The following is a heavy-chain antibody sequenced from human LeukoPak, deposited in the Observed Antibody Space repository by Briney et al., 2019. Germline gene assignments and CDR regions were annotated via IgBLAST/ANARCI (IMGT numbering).Heavy chain of an antibody. CDR1: GGSISGYY. CDR3: AGRQRWPFDY. Sequence: SETLSLTCTVSGGSISGYYWSWIRQPAGKGLEWIGRIYTSDDAKYNPSLESRVTMSVDTSKNQFSLKLSSVTAADTAVYYCAGRQRWPFDYWGQGTLVTVSS. D-gene: IGHD2-15*01. CDR2: IYTSDDA. V-gene: IGHV4-4*07. J-gene: IGHJ4*02.